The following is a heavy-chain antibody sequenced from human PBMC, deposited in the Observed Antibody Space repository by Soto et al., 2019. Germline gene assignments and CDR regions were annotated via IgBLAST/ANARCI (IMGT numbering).Heavy chain of an antibody. V-gene: IGHV4-39*01. CDR3: PRTKDYYDSSGPRKNWFSP. CDR1: GGSISSSSYY. Sequence: SETLSLTCTVSGGSISSSSYYWGWIRQPPGNGLEWIGTIYYTGNTYYNPSLKSRVTISVDTSKNQFSLKLSSVTAADTAVYYCPRTKDYYDSSGPRKNWFSPWGQGTMVTV. J-gene: IGHJ5*02. D-gene: IGHD3-22*01. CDR2: IYYTGNT.